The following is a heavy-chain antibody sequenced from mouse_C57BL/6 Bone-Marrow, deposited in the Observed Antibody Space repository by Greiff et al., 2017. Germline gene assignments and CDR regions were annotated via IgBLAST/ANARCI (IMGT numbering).Heavy chain of an antibody. CDR3: ARRGTTVVAVDY. CDR1: GFTFSDYY. D-gene: IGHD1-1*01. Sequence: EVMLVESGGGFVQPGGSLKLSCAASGFTFSDYYMYWVRQTPEKRLEWVAYISNGGGSTYYPDTVKGRFTISRDTAKNTLYLQMSRRKSEDTAMYDCARRGTTVVAVDYWGQGTSVTVSS. V-gene: IGHV5-12*01. J-gene: IGHJ4*01. CDR2: ISNGGGST.